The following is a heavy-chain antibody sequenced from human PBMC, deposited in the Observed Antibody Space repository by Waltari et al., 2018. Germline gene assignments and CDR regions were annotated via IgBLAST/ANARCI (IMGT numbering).Heavy chain of an antibody. J-gene: IGHJ4*02. D-gene: IGHD1-26*01. CDR3: ARQATRWSGSYGSPDY. V-gene: IGHV5-51*01. CDR1: GYPFTSYC. CDR2: IYPGDSDT. Sequence: VQLVQSAAAVKKPGVSLKLSGKGSGYPFTSYCTGLVLQMRGKRLEWMGIIYPGDSDTRYSPSFQGQVTISADKSISTAYLQWSSLKASDTAMYYCARQATRWSGSYGSPDYWGQGTLVTVSS.